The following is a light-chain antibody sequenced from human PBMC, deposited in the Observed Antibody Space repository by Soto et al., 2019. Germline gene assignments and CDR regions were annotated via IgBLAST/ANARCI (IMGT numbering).Light chain of an antibody. Sequence: EIVMTQSPATLSLSPGERATLSCRASQSVSSNLAWYPQKPGQAPRLLIYGASTRATGITARFSGSGSGTEFTLTISSLQSEDFAVYYCQQYVNWPPYTFGQGTKLEI. CDR1: QSVSSN. V-gene: IGKV3-15*01. CDR2: GAS. CDR3: QQYVNWPPYT. J-gene: IGKJ2*01.